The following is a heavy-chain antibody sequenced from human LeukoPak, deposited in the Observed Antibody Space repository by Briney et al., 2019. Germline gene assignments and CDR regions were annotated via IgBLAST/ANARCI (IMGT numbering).Heavy chain of an antibody. J-gene: IGHJ6*03. CDR3: ARDRVVPAAMVELYYYYMDV. V-gene: IGHV4-61*02. Sequence: SQTLSLTCTVSGGSISSGSYYWSWIRQPAGKGLEWIGRIYTSRSTNYNPSLKSRVTISVNTSKNQFSLKLSSVTAADTAVYYCARDRVVPAAMVELYYYYMDVWGKGTTVTVSS. CDR1: GGSISSGSYY. D-gene: IGHD2-2*01. CDR2: IYTSRST.